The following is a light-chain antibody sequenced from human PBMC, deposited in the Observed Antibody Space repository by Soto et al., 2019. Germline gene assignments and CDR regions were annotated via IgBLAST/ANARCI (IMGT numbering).Light chain of an antibody. CDR3: NSYTSNNTYV. V-gene: IGLV2-14*03. CDR1: SSDVGAFNY. Sequence: QSALTQPASVSGSPGQAITISCSGTSSDVGAFNYVSWYQQHPGKAPKLMIYDVSNRPSGVSNRFSGSKSGNTASLTIPGLRAEDEADYYCNSYTSNNTYVFGTGTKV. CDR2: DVS. J-gene: IGLJ1*01.